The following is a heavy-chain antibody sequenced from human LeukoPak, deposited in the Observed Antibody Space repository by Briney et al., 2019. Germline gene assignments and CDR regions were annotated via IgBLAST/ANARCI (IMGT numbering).Heavy chain of an antibody. CDR2: ISACNGNT. D-gene: IGHD3-16*01. CDR3: ARDPGPMITFGGVKGSFDY. Sequence: AAVKVSCKASGYTFTSYGISWVRQAPGQGLEWMGWISACNGNTNYAQKLQGRVTMTTDTSTSTAYMELRSLRSDDTAVYYCARDPGPMITFGGVKGSFDYWGQGTLVTVSS. J-gene: IGHJ4*02. V-gene: IGHV1-18*04. CDR1: GYTFTSYG.